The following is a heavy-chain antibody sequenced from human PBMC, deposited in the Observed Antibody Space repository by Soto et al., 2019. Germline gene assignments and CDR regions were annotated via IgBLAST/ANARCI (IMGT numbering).Heavy chain of an antibody. D-gene: IGHD6-6*01. V-gene: IGHV3-33*01. CDR3: ARGGQLGLLDY. J-gene: IGHJ4*02. Sequence: GGSLRLACAASGFTFSSYGIHWVRQAPGKGLEWVAVIWYDGSKKYYADSVKGRFTISRDNSKNTLYLKMNSLRAEDTAVYYCARGGQLGLLDYWGQGTLVTVSS. CDR1: GFTFSSYG. CDR2: IWYDGSKK.